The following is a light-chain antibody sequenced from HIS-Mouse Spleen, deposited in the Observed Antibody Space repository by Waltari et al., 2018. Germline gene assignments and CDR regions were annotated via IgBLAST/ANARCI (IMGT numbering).Light chain of an antibody. J-gene: IGLJ2*01. Sequence: QSALNQPPSVPGSPGQSVTISCTGTVSDVDSYYRVSWYQQPPGTAPKLMIYEVSNRPSGVPDRFSGSKSGNTASLTISGLQAEDEADYYCSSYTSSSTVVFGGGTKLTVL. CDR3: SSYTSSSTVV. CDR2: EVS. CDR1: VSDVDSYYR. V-gene: IGLV2-18*02.